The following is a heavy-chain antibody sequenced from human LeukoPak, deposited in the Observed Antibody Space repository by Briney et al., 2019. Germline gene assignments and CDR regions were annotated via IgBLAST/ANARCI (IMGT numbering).Heavy chain of an antibody. Sequence: ASVKVSCTASGYSFTSYAISWGRQAPGQGLEWMGWINTYNGNKNYPQNLQGRVTVTTDTSTTTAYMELRSLRSDDTAVYYCARDLHDTSGCSVYWGQGTLVTVSS. V-gene: IGHV1-18*01. D-gene: IGHD6-19*01. CDR1: GYSFTSYA. CDR2: INTYNGNK. CDR3: ARDLHDTSGCSVY. J-gene: IGHJ4*02.